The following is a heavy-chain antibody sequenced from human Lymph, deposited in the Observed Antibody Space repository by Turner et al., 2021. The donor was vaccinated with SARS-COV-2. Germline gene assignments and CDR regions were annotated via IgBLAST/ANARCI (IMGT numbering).Heavy chain of an antibody. Sequence: QVQLVQSGAEVKKPGASVKVSCKVSGYTRPELSMHWVRQTPGKGLEWMGGFDPEDGETIYAQNFQGRVTMTEDTSTDTAYMDLSSLRSEDTAVYYCATAPAAVVTGWFDPWGQGTLVTVSS. CDR1: GYTRPELS. J-gene: IGHJ5*02. D-gene: IGHD2-15*01. CDR2: FDPEDGET. CDR3: ATAPAAVVTGWFDP. V-gene: IGHV1-24*01.